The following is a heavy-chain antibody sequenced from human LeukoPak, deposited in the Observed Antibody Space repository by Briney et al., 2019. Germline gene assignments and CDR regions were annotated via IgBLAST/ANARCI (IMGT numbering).Heavy chain of an antibody. CDR2: IYSGGDT. CDR1: GFTVSSNY. Sequence: PGGSLRLSCAASGFTVSSNYMSWVRQAPGKGLEWVSVIYSGGDTYYTDSVKGRFTISRDISKNMLYLHMNSLRAEDTAVYYCARGGTVTIPFDFWGQGTLVTVSS. D-gene: IGHD4-17*01. J-gene: IGHJ4*02. CDR3: ARGGTVTIPFDF. V-gene: IGHV3-53*01.